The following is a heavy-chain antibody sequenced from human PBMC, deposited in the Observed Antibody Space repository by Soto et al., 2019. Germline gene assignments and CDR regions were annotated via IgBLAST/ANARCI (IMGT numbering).Heavy chain of an antibody. CDR3: AREVGAVAGKVTRNYYYYGMDV. Sequence: SETLSLTCTVSGGSIGSYYWSWIRQPPGKGLEWIGYIYYSGSTNYNPSLKSRVTISVDTSKNQFSLKLSSVTAADTAVYYCAREVGAVAGKVTRNYYYYGMDVWGQGTTVTVSS. D-gene: IGHD6-19*01. CDR2: IYYSGST. J-gene: IGHJ6*02. CDR1: GGSIGSYY. V-gene: IGHV4-59*12.